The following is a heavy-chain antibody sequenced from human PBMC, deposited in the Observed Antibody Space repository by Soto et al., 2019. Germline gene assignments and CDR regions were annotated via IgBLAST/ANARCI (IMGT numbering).Heavy chain of an antibody. CDR2: ISSSSSTI. V-gene: IGHV3-48*01. D-gene: IGHD3-22*01. J-gene: IGHJ4*02. CDR3: ARDPYYYDSTPTVDY. Sequence: VGSMILSCSPSGFTFSSYSMNWVRQAPGEGLEWVSYISSSSSTIYYADSVKGRFTISRDNAKNSLYLQMNSLRAEDTAVYYCARDPYYYDSTPTVDYWGQGTLVTVSS. CDR1: GFTFSSYS.